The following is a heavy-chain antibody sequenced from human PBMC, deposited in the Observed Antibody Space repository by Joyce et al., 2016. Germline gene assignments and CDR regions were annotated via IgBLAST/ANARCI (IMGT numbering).Heavy chain of an antibody. V-gene: IGHV3-7*01. CDR3: AREARMQLTYYYFGLDV. Sequence: EVQLVESGGRLVQPGGSLRLSCAASGFMFSSYWMIWVRQAPGKGLGWVANINQDGSEKNYVDSVKGRFTISRDNAKKSLYLQMNSLRAEDTAVYYCAREARMQLTYYYFGLDVWGQGTTVVVSS. D-gene: IGHD5-18*01. CDR2: INQDGSEK. J-gene: IGHJ6*02. CDR1: GFMFSSYW.